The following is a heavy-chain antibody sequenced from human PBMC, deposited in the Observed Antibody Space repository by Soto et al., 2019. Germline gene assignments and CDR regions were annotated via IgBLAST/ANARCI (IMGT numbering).Heavy chain of an antibody. J-gene: IGHJ6*02. D-gene: IGHD3-22*01. CDR3: ARDYYDSSGSGRYGMDV. V-gene: IGHV1-69*13. Sequence: SVKVSCKASGGTFSSYAISWVRQAPGQGLEWMGGIIPIFGTANYAQKFQGRVTITADESTSTAYMELSSLRSEDTAVYYCARDYYDSSGSGRYGMDVWGQGTTVTVYS. CDR2: IIPIFGTA. CDR1: GGTFSSYA.